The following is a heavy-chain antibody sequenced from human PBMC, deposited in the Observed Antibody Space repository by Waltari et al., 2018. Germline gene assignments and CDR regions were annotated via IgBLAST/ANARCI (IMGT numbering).Heavy chain of an antibody. D-gene: IGHD2-2*01. Sequence: QVQLQESGPGLVKPSQTLSLTCTVSGGSISSGSYYWSWIRQPAGKGLEWIGRIYTSGSTNYNPSLKSRVTISEDTSKNQFSLKLSSVTAADTAVYYCARDPARTGAFDIWGQGTMVTVSS. V-gene: IGHV4-61*02. J-gene: IGHJ3*02. CDR3: ARDPARTGAFDI. CDR1: GGSISSGSYY. CDR2: IYTSGST.